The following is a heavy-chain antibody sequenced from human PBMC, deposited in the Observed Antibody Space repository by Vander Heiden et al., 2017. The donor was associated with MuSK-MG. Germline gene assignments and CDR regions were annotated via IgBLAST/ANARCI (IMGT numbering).Heavy chain of an antibody. CDR2: IYSGGST. Sequence: EVQLVESGGGLIQPGGSLRLSCAASGFTVSSNYMSWVRQAPGKGLKWVSVIYSGGSTYYADSVKGRFTISRDNSKNTLYLQMNSLRAEDTAVYYCARAISYSGSYNKKGYFDYWGQGTLVTVSS. J-gene: IGHJ4*02. D-gene: IGHD1-26*01. CDR3: ARAISYSGSYNKKGYFDY. V-gene: IGHV3-53*01. CDR1: GFTVSSNY.